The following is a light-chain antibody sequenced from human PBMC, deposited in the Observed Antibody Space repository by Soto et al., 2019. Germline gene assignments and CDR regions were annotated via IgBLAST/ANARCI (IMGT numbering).Light chain of an antibody. J-gene: IGKJ5*01. V-gene: IGKV3-20*01. CDR3: QQYGGPIT. CDR1: QSVSSAY. CDR2: GAS. Sequence: EIVLTQSPGTLSLSPGEGATLFCRASQSVSSAYLAWYQQKPGQAPRLLIYGASSRATGIPDRFSGSGSGTDFTLTISRLEPEDFAVYYCQQYGGPITFGQGIRLEIE.